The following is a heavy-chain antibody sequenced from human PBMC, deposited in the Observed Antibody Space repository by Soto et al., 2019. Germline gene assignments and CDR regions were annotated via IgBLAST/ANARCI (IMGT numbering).Heavy chain of an antibody. Sequence: EVQLLESGGGLVQPGGSLRLSCAASGITFSSFAMSWVRQAPGKGLEWVSAISGSGGSTYYADSVKGRFTISRDNSKSPLYLQMNSLRAEDTAVYHCAKGATVTTRGWMEHWGQGTLVTVSS. V-gene: IGHV3-23*01. CDR3: AKGATVTTRGWMEH. D-gene: IGHD4-17*01. CDR1: GITFSSFA. CDR2: ISGSGGST. J-gene: IGHJ1*01.